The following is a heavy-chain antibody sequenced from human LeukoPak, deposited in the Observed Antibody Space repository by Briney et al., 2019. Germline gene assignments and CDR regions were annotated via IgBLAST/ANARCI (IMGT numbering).Heavy chain of an antibody. CDR1: GFNFGGYS. V-gene: IGHV3-23*01. D-gene: IGHD5-12*01. J-gene: IGHJ4*02. Sequence: GGSLRLSCEGSGFNFGGYSMSWVRQAPGKGLEWVSGVLSGGGSTYYADAVKGRFTISRDNSRSTLYLQMNSLRAEDTAVYYCAKDFLKRYSGYDYDYHYFDYWGQGTLVTVSS. CDR3: AKDFLKRYSGYDYDYHYFDY. CDR2: VLSGGGST.